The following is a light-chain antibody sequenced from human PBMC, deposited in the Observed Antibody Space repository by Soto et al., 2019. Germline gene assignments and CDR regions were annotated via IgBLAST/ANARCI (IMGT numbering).Light chain of an antibody. V-gene: IGKV1-16*02. J-gene: IGKJ5*01. CDR3: QHYKNYPIT. CDR1: QDISNS. Sequence: DIQMTQSPSSLSASVGDRVTITCRASQDISNSFAWFQQKPGKAPKSLIYAASRLQSWVSSNFSGSGSGTDFTLTNSSLLPEDFATYYCQHYKNYPITFGHGTRLEIK. CDR2: AAS.